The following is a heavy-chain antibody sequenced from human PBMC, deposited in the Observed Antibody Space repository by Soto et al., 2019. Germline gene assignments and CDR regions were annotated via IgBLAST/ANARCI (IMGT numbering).Heavy chain of an antibody. V-gene: IGHV1-18*01. CDR1: GYTFTSYG. CDR2: ISAYNGNT. CDR3: AREAYCGGDCYSPYYYYYGMDV. J-gene: IGHJ6*02. Sequence: QVQLVQSGAEVKKPGASVKVSCKASGYTFTSYGISWVRQAPGQGLEWMGWISAYNGNTNYAQKLQGRVTMTTDTSTSKAYMELRSLRSDDTAVYYCAREAYCGGDCYSPYYYYYGMDVWGQGTTVTVSS. D-gene: IGHD2-21*02.